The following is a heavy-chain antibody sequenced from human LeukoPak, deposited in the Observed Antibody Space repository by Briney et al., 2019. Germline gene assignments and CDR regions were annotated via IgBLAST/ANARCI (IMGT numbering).Heavy chain of an antibody. V-gene: IGHV3-23*01. Sequence: GGSLRLSCAASGFTFSSYAMSWVRQAPGKGLEWVSAISASGGSTYYADSVKGRFTISRDNSKNTLYLQMNSLRAEDTAVYYCAKDSHSSSWYLSSFACWGQGALVTVSS. CDR3: AKDSHSSSWYLSSFAC. CDR2: ISASGGST. J-gene: IGHJ4*02. D-gene: IGHD6-13*01. CDR1: GFTFSSYA.